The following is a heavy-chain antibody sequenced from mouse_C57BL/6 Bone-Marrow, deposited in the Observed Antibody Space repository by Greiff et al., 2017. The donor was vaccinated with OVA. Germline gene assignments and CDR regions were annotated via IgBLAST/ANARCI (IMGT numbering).Heavy chain of an antibody. V-gene: IGHV5-6*01. J-gene: IGHJ2*01. D-gene: IGHD1-1*01. CDR3: ARVYYGSIDY. Sequence: EVKLMESGGDLVKPGGSLKLSCAASGFTFSSYGMSWVRQTPDKRLEWVATISSGGSYTYYPDSVKGRFTISRDNAKNNLYLQMSSLKAEDTAMYYCARVYYGSIDYWGQGTTLTVSS. CDR2: ISSGGSYT. CDR1: GFTFSSYG.